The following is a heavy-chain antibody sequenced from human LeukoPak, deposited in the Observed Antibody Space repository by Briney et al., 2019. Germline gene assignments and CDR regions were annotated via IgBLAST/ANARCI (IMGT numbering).Heavy chain of an antibody. J-gene: IGHJ6*02. Sequence: GGSLRLSCAASGFTFSSYAMHWVRQAPGKGLEWVAVISYDGSNKYYADSVKGRFTISRDNSKNTLYLQMNSLRAEDTAVYYCAREEYYGSGSYLYYYGMDVWGQGTTVTVSS. D-gene: IGHD3-10*01. CDR2: ISYDGSNK. CDR1: GFTFSSYA. V-gene: IGHV3-30-3*01. CDR3: AREEYYGSGSYLYYYGMDV.